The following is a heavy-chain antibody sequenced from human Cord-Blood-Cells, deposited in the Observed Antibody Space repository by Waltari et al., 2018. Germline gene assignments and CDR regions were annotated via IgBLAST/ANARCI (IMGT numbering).Heavy chain of an antibody. V-gene: IGHV1-8*03. CDR2: MNPNSGNT. CDR3: ARESRERGAFDI. Sequence: QLQLVQSGAEVKKTGASVKVSCKASGYTFTSYDINSVRQATGQGLEWMGWMNPNSGNTGYAQKFQGRVTITRNTSISTAYMELSSLRSEDTAVYYCARESRERGAFDIWGQGTMVTVSS. CDR1: GYTFTSYD. J-gene: IGHJ3*02. D-gene: IGHD1-26*01.